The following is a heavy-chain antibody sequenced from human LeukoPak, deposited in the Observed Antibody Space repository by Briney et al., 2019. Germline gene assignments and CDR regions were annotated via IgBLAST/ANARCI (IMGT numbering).Heavy chain of an antibody. CDR2: ISAYNGNT. CDR1: GYTFTSYG. J-gene: IGHJ4*02. D-gene: IGHD3-22*01. V-gene: IGHV1-18*01. CDR3: ATPPPHYYYDSSGYFDY. Sequence: ASVKVSCKASGYTFTSYGISWVRQAPGQGLEWMGWISAYNGNTNYAQKLQGRVTMTTDTSTSTAYMELRSLRSEDTAVYYCATPPPHYYYDSSGYFDYWGQGTLVTVSS.